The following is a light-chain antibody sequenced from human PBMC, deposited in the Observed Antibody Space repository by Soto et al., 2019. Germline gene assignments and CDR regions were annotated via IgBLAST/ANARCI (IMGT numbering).Light chain of an antibody. CDR3: SSYTTSRNVV. J-gene: IGLJ2*01. CDR2: DVS. V-gene: IGLV2-14*03. Sequence: QSALTQPASVSGSPGQSITISCTGTSSDVGAYNYVSWYQQHPAKVPKVMIFDVSSRPSGVSNRFSGSKSGNTASLTISGLQTEDEADYYCSSYTTSRNVVFGGGTKLTVL. CDR1: SSDVGAYNY.